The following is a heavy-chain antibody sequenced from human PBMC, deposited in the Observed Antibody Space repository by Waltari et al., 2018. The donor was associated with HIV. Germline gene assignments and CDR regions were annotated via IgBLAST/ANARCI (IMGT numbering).Heavy chain of an antibody. CDR2: IDNDGSDT. J-gene: IGHJ4*02. D-gene: IGHD3-10*01. CDR1: GFTFSSCW. V-gene: IGHV3-74*01. CDR3: ARGGYNHGFDY. Sequence: EVQLVESGGALVQPGGSLRLPCAASGFTFSSCWMPWVRQAPGKGLVWVSRIDNDGSDTIYADSVQGRFTVSRDNVKNTVYLQMNSLRADDTAVYYCARGGYNHGFDYWGRGILITVSS.